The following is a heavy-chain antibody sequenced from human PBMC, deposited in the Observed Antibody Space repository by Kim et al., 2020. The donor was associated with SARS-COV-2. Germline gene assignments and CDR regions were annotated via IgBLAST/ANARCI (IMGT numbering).Heavy chain of an antibody. Sequence: GGSLRLSCAASGLIFSTYSMNWVRQAPGKGLEWISSISSSSGIIYYADSVKGRFTISRDKAKNSLYLQMNSLRDEETAVYYCARGPGHVYSGTGDFGYWGQGTLVTVSS. V-gene: IGHV3-48*02. CDR3: ARGPGHVYSGTGDFGY. J-gene: IGHJ4*02. CDR1: GLIFSTYS. CDR2: ISSSSGII. D-gene: IGHD1-26*01.